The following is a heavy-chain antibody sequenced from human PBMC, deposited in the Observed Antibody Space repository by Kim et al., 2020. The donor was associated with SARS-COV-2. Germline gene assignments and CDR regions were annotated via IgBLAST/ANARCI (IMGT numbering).Heavy chain of an antibody. CDR1: GYTFTSYG. Sequence: ASVKVSCKASGYTFTSYGISWVRQAPGQGLEWMGWISAYNGNTNYAQKLQGRVTMTTDTSTSTAYMELRSLRSDDTAVYYCARDRGLYYYDSSGILGGHFDYWGQGTLVTVSS. D-gene: IGHD3-22*01. CDR2: ISAYNGNT. J-gene: IGHJ4*02. CDR3: ARDRGLYYYDSSGILGGHFDY. V-gene: IGHV1-18*01.